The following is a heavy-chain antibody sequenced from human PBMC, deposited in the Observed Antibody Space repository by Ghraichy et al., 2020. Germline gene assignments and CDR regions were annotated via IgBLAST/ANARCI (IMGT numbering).Heavy chain of an antibody. J-gene: IGHJ4*02. D-gene: IGHD3-3*01. CDR2: INPNSGGT. Sequence: ASVKVSCKASGYTFTGYYMHWVRQAPGQGLEWMGRINPNSGGTNYAQKFQGRVTMTRDTSISTAYMELSRLRSDDTAVYYCARLRYYDFWSGYPEGYFDYWGQGTLVTVTS. CDR3: ARLRYYDFWSGYPEGYFDY. V-gene: IGHV1-2*06. CDR1: GYTFTGYY.